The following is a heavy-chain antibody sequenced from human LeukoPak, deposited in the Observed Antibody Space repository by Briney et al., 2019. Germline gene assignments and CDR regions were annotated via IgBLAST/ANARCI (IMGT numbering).Heavy chain of an antibody. V-gene: IGHV3-23*01. D-gene: IGHD2-15*01. CDR1: GFSFSSYA. CDR2: ISGSGGST. J-gene: IGHJ4*02. CDR3: AKAPVTTCSGAYCYPFDY. Sequence: GGSLRLSCAASGFSFSSYAMNWVRQAPGEGLEWVSAISGSGGSTYYADSVKGRFTISRDNSKNTLYLQMNSLRAGDAAVYYCAKAPVTTCSGAYCYPFDYWSQGTLVTVSS.